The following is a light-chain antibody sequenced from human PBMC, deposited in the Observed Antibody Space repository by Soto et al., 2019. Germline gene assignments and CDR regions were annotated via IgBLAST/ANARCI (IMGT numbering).Light chain of an antibody. J-gene: IGLJ1*01. Sequence: QSALTKPASVSRAPGQSITISCTGTSSDVGGYTYVSWYQQHPGKAPKLMIYEVSNRPSGVSNRFSGAQSGNTASLTISGLQAEDEADYYFSSYTSSSTLVVATGTKLTVL. CDR1: SSDVGGYTY. CDR3: SSYTSSSTLV. V-gene: IGLV2-14*01. CDR2: EVS.